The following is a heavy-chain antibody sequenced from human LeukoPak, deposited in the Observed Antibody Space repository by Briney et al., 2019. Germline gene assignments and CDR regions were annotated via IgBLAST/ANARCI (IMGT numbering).Heavy chain of an antibody. Sequence: GGSLRLSCTASGFTVKSNFMRWVRQAPGKGLEWVSIIYSDGRTFYADSVKGRFTISRDDSKNTLLLQMDSLRVEDTATYYCARDSAFSSYSFWGQGALVTVSS. V-gene: IGHV3-53*01. J-gene: IGHJ1*01. CDR3: ARDSAFSSYSF. CDR1: GFTVKSNF. D-gene: IGHD2-15*01. CDR2: IYSDGRT.